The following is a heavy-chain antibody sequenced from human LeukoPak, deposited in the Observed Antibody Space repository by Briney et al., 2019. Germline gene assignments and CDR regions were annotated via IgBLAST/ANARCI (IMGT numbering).Heavy chain of an antibody. J-gene: IGHJ3*02. CDR3: ARDSRTVSDAFDI. CDR2: ISSSSSYI. V-gene: IGHV3-21*01. CDR1: GFTFSSYE. D-gene: IGHD4-17*01. Sequence: GGSLRLSCAASGFTFSSYEMNWVRQAPGKGLEWVSFISSSSSYISYADSVKGRFTISRDNAKNSLYLQMNSLRAEDTAVYYCARDSRTVSDAFDIWGQGTMVTVSS.